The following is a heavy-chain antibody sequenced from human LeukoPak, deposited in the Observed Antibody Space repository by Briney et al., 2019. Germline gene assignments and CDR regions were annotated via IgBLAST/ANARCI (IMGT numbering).Heavy chain of an antibody. CDR1: GFTFSNYW. V-gene: IGHV3-74*01. CDR3: ARGAITPHYYYYYMDV. Sequence: PGGSLRLSCAASGFTFSNYWMHWVRQAPGKGLVWVSRIDNGGSDTRHADSVKGRFTISRDNAKNTLYLQMNSLRGEDTAVYYCARGAITPHYYYYYMDVWGKGTTVTVSS. CDR2: IDNGGSDT. D-gene: IGHD1-14*01. J-gene: IGHJ6*03.